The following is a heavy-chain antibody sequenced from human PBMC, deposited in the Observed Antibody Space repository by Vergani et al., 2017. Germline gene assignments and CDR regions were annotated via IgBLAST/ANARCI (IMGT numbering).Heavy chain of an antibody. CDR2: ISRSSSTI. J-gene: IGHJ4*02. CDR3: ARQSRDVFCTNGVCPLGY. V-gene: IGHV3-48*01. D-gene: IGHD2-8*01. Sequence: EVQLVESGGGLVQPGGSLRLSCAASGSTFSSYAMNWVRQAPGNGLEWVSYISRSSSTIYYADSVKGRFTISRDNAKNSLHLQMNNLRAEDTAVYYCARQSRDVFCTNGVCPLGYWGQGALVTVSS. CDR1: GSTFSSYA.